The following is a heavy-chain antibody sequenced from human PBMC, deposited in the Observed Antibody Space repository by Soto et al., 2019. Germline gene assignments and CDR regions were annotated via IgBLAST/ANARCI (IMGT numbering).Heavy chain of an antibody. CDR3: AKGNSWSPALVLDI. J-gene: IGHJ3*02. D-gene: IGHD1-7*01. CDR2: ISGSAGST. Sequence: EVQLLESGGGLVQPGGSLRLSCAASGFTFRSYAMNWVRQAPGKGLEWVSAISGSAGSTYYADSVKGRFTIPRDTSKNTLYLQMNSLRAEDTAVYYCAKGNSWSPALVLDIWGQGTMVTVSS. V-gene: IGHV3-23*01. CDR1: GFTFRSYA.